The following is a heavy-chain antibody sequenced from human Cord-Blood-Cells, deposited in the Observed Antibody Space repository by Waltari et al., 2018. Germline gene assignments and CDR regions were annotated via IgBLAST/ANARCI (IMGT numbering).Heavy chain of an antibody. CDR1: GYTFTGYY. D-gene: IGHD6-6*01. V-gene: IGHV1-2*02. Sequence: QVQLVQSGAEVKKPGASVKVSCKASGYTFTGYYMHWVRQAPGQGLEWMGRINPNRGGTNYAQKFQGRVTMTRDTSISTAYMELSRLRSDDTAVYYCARDPRSYSSSSWYVDLWGRGTLVTVSS. CDR2: INPNRGGT. J-gene: IGHJ2*01. CDR3: ARDPRSYSSSSWYVDL.